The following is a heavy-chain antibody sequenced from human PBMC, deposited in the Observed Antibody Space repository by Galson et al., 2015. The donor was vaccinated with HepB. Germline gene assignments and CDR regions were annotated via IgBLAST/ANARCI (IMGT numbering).Heavy chain of an antibody. Sequence: SLRLSCAASGFTFSSYAMSWVRQAPGKGLEWVSGLSGSGGTSYYADSVKGRFTISRDNFENTLYLQMNSLRADDTAVYYCAKDEAYGSGSYCGLDVWGQGTTVTVSS. CDR1: GFTFSSYA. V-gene: IGHV3-23*01. D-gene: IGHD3-10*01. CDR2: LSGSGGTS. J-gene: IGHJ6*02. CDR3: AKDEAYGSGSYCGLDV.